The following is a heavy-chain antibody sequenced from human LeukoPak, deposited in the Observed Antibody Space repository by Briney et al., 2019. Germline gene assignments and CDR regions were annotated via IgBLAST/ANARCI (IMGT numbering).Heavy chain of an antibody. D-gene: IGHD2-15*01. Sequence: SETLSLTCTVSGGSISSYYWSWIRQPPGKGLEWIGCIYYSGRTNYNPSLKSRVTISVDTSKNQFSLKLSSVTAADTAVYYCARGYCSGGTCYGYFDLWGRGTLVTVSS. J-gene: IGHJ2*01. V-gene: IGHV4-59*08. CDR2: IYYSGRT. CDR1: GGSISSYY. CDR3: ARGYCSGGTCYGYFDL.